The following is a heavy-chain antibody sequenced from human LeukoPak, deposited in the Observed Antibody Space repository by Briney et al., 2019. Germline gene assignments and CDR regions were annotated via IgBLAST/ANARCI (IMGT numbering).Heavy chain of an antibody. Sequence: PGGSLRLSCAAPGFMFHDYAIHWVRQAPGKGLEWVSLIGGDGGSTFYADSVKGRFTISRDNGKNSLYLQMNSLRSDDTALYYCARESESSGWYDYWGQGTLVTVSS. CDR3: ARESESSGWYDY. J-gene: IGHJ4*02. V-gene: IGHV3-43*02. CDR1: GFMFHDYA. CDR2: IGGDGGST. D-gene: IGHD6-19*01.